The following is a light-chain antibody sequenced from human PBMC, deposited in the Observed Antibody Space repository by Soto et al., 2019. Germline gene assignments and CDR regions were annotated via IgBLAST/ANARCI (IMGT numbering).Light chain of an antibody. J-gene: IGKJ5*01. V-gene: IGKV1-39*01. CDR1: RNVSIY. Sequence: EIPLTQSPSSLAAYVADRLTLTFWASRNVSIYLNWYQHKPGKGPTLLIHATSNLQIGVPSRFSGSGSGTEFTLTISSLEPEDFGTSYCQQSYKMPSFGQGTRLEIK. CDR2: ATS. CDR3: QQSYKMPS.